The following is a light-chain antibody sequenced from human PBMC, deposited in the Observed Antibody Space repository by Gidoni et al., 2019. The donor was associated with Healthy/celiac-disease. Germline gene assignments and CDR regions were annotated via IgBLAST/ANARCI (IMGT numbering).Light chain of an antibody. Sequence: EIVLTQSPATLSLSPGERATLSCRASQSVSSYLAWYQQKPGQAPRLLISDASNRATVIPARFSGSGSGTDFTLTISSLEPEDFAVYYCQQRSNWPPTFGQGTKVEIK. V-gene: IGKV3-11*01. CDR3: QQRSNWPPT. CDR2: DAS. CDR1: QSVSSY. J-gene: IGKJ1*01.